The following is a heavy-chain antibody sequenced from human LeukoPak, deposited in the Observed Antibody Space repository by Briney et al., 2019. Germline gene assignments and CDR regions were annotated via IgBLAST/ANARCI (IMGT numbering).Heavy chain of an antibody. Sequence: GGSLRLSCAASGFTFSSYGMHWVRQAPGKGLEWVAVISYDGSNKYYADSVKGRFTISRDNSKNTLYLQMNSLRAEDTAVYYCARPWSTGYNNYYYYGMDVWGQGATVTVSS. CDR3: ARPWSTGYNNYYYYGMDV. CDR2: ISYDGSNK. J-gene: IGHJ6*02. V-gene: IGHV3-30*03. D-gene: IGHD3-9*01. CDR1: GFTFSSYG.